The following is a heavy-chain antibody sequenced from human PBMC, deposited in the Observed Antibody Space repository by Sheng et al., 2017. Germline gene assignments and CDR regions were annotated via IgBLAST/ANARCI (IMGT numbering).Heavy chain of an antibody. CDR1: GGSFSDYY. CDR2: INHSGST. J-gene: IGHJ4*02. D-gene: IGHD6-19*01. V-gene: IGHV4-34*01. Sequence: QVQLQQWGAGLLKPSETLSLSCAVYGGSFSDYYWSWIRQPPGKGLEWIGEINHSGSTNQSPSLKSRVTISVDTSKNQFSLKVNSVTAADTAVYYCVRRSRYGSGWYFDYCGQGTLVIVSS. CDR3: VRRSRYGSGWYFDY.